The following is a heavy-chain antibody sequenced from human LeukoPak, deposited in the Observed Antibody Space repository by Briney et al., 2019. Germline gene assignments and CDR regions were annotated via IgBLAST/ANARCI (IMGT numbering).Heavy chain of an antibody. V-gene: IGHV1-2*06. CDR1: GYTFTGYY. CDR3: ACRSSSGLEAWDS. D-gene: IGHD6-6*01. Sequence: ASVKVSCKASGYTFTGYYMHWVRQAPGQGLEWMGRINPNSGGTNYAQKFQGRVTMTRDTSISTAYMELSRLRSDDTAVYYCACRSSSGLEAWDSRGQGTLVTVSS. CDR2: INPNSGGT. J-gene: IGHJ4*02.